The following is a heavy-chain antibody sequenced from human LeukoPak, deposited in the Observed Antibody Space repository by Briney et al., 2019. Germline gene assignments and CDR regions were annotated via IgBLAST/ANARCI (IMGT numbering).Heavy chain of an antibody. CDR2: ISGDGEST. CDR1: GVXLRNYA. Sequence: GGSLRLSCAASGVXLRNYAMTWIRQAPGKGLQWVSVISGDGESTYYADSVRGRFTISRDNSKNTMYLQMNNLRAEDTAIYYCAKDRDCSSTGCYVFANRGQGTLVTVSS. CDR3: AKDRDCSSTGCYVFAN. J-gene: IGHJ4*02. D-gene: IGHD2-2*01. V-gene: IGHV3-23*01.